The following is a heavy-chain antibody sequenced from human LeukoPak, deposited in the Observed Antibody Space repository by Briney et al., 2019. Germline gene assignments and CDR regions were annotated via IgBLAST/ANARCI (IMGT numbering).Heavy chain of an antibody. CDR2: IYHSGNT. V-gene: IGHV4-39*01. J-gene: IGHJ4*02. Sequence: SETLSLTCTVSGGSITSSSYYWGWIRQPPGKGLEWIGSIYHSGNTYNNPSLRSRVTISVDTSKDQFSLKLSSVTAADTAVYYCAWSRYSLSPLDYWGQGTMVTVSS. CDR3: AWSRYSLSPLDY. D-gene: IGHD2-15*01. CDR1: GGSITSSSYY.